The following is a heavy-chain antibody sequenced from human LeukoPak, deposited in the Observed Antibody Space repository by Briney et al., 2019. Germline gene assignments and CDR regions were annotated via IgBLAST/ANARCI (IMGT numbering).Heavy chain of an antibody. CDR1: GFTLSDDN. Sequence: GGSLRRSCDASGFTLSDDNMRVGRHTPWKGREYVAFIQFDGTTEYYTDSVTGRLTMSRDKSKNTLYLQMNSLRGGDTAVYYCARRAAVAIELWGQGNLVTVSS. J-gene: IGHJ4*02. V-gene: IGHV3-30*10. CDR2: IQFDGTTE. CDR3: ARRAAVAIEL. D-gene: IGHD6-19*01.